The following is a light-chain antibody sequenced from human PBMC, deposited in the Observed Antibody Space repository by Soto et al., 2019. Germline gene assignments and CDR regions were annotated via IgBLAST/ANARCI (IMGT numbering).Light chain of an antibody. CDR2: GTS. Sequence: VLTQSPDTLSVSPGETATLSCTTSQGLNRNLAWYQQKPGQAPRLLIYGTSSRATGIPDRFSGSGSGTDCTLTFSRLEPEDVAVYYCHQYASSPITFGQGTRLEI. V-gene: IGKV3-20*01. CDR1: QGLNRN. J-gene: IGKJ5*01. CDR3: HQYASSPIT.